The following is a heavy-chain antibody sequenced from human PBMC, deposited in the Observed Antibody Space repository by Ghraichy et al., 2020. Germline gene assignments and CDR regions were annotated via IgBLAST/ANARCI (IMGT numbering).Heavy chain of an antibody. Sequence: LSLTCAASGFTVSSNYMSWVRQAPGKGLEWVSVIYSGGSTYYADSVKGRFTISRDNSKNTLYLQMNSLRAEDTAVYYCATSTTVFYYYYYMDVWGKGTTVTVSS. D-gene: IGHD4-11*01. CDR3: ATSTTVFYYYYYMDV. V-gene: IGHV3-66*02. J-gene: IGHJ6*03. CDR1: GFTVSSNY. CDR2: IYSGGST.